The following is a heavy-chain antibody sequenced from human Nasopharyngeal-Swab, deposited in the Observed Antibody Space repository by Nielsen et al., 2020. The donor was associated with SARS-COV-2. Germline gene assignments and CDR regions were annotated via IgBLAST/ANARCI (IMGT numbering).Heavy chain of an antibody. V-gene: IGHV3-53*05. CDR2: TEIGGIT. Sequence: GESLKISCAVSGFIVSSTYMSWVRQAPGKGLEWVSVTEIGGITHYADSVKGRFTISRDSSTNTLYLQMDSLRGEDTAVYYCARDAPAHYGAFYWGRGTLVTVSS. CDR3: ARDAPAHYGAFY. CDR1: GFIVSSTY. D-gene: IGHD4-17*01. J-gene: IGHJ4*02.